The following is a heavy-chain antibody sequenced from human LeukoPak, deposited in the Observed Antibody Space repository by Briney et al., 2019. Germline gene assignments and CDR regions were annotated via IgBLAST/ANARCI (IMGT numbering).Heavy chain of an antibody. D-gene: IGHD6-19*01. J-gene: IGHJ4*02. CDR2: SSSSSSYI. CDR3: ARDRYSSGWYSGIDY. CDR1: GFTFSSYS. Sequence: GGSLRLSCAACGFTFSSYSMNLVRQAPGKGLEWVSSSSSSSSYIYYADSVKGRFTISRDNAKNSLYLQMNSLRAEDTAVYYCARDRYSSGWYSGIDYWGQGTLVTVSS. V-gene: IGHV3-21*01.